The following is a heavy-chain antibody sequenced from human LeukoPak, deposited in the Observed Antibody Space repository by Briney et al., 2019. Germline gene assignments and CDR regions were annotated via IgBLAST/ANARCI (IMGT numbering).Heavy chain of an antibody. CDR2: ISYSGTT. CDR1: GGSISSTSHY. D-gene: IGHD6-19*01. J-gene: IGHJ4*02. V-gene: IGHV4-39*07. CDR3: ARVGGWFYFDY. Sequence: SETLSLTCIISGGSISSTSHYWGWVRQPPGKGLEWIGSISYSGTTYYNPSLKSRVTISLDTSKNQFSLKLSSVTAADTAVYYCARVGGWFYFDYWAQGTLVTVSS.